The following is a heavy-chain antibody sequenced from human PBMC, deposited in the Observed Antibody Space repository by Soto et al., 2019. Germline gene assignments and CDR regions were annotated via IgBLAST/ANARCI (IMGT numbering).Heavy chain of an antibody. Sequence: EVQLVESGGGLVQPGGSLRLSCAASGFTFSLYSMSWVRQAPGKGLEWVSYISRSSTGIHYADSVKGRFTISRDDATNSMHLQMNGLRDGDTAVYYCARAVTWGLDVWCQGTTVSISS. J-gene: IGHJ6*02. CDR2: ISRSSTGI. V-gene: IGHV3-48*02. CDR1: GFTFSLYS. CDR3: ARAVTWGLDV. D-gene: IGHD3-10*01.